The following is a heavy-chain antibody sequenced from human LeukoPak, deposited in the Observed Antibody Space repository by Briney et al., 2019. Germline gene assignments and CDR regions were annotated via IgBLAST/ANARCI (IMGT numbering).Heavy chain of an antibody. D-gene: IGHD2-15*01. CDR2: ISSSGSTM. Sequence: GGSLRLSCAASGFTFSSYEMNWVRQAPGKGLEWVSYISSSGSTMYYADSVKGRFTISRDNAKNSLYLQMNSLRAEDTAVYYCARIPTRLAHFDYWRQGTLVTVSS. CDR3: ARIPTRLAHFDY. V-gene: IGHV3-48*03. J-gene: IGHJ4*02. CDR1: GFTFSSYE.